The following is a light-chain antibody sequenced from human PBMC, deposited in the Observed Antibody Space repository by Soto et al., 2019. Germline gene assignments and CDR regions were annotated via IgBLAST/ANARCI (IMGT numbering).Light chain of an antibody. V-gene: IGKV3-15*01. J-gene: IGKJ4*01. CDR1: QSVSSN. CDR3: QQYNNWPLT. CDR2: GTS. Sequence: EIVMTPSPATLSVSPGERATLSCRASQSVSSNLAWYQQKPGQAPRLLLYGTSTRATGIPDRFTGSGSGTEFTLTISSLQSEDFAVYYCQQYNNWPLTFGGGTKVDIK.